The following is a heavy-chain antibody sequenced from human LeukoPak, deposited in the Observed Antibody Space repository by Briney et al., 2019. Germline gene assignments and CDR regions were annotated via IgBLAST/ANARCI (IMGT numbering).Heavy chain of an antibody. D-gene: IGHD3-3*01. Sequence: SETLSLTCAVYGGSFSGYYWSWIRQPPGKGLEWIGEINHSGSTNYNPSLKSRVTISVDTSKNQFSLKLSSVTAADTAVYYCARGAEDHYDFWRKIDHWGQGTLVTVSS. V-gene: IGHV4-34*01. J-gene: IGHJ4*02. CDR1: GGSFSGYY. CDR3: ARGAEDHYDFWRKIDH. CDR2: INHSGST.